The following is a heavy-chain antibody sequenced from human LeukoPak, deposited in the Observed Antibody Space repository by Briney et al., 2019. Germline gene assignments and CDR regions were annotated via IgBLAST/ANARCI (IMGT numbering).Heavy chain of an antibody. V-gene: IGHV3-49*04. Sequence: PGGSLRLSCTASGFTFGDYAMSWVRQAPGKGLEWVGFIRSKAYGGTTEYAASVKGRFTISRDDSESIAYLQMNSLKTEDTAVYYCTRVGVVPAAIRGKVNDYWGQGTLVTVSS. CDR3: TRVGVVPAAIRGKVNDY. CDR2: IRSKAYGGTT. J-gene: IGHJ4*02. CDR1: GFTFGDYA. D-gene: IGHD2-2*02.